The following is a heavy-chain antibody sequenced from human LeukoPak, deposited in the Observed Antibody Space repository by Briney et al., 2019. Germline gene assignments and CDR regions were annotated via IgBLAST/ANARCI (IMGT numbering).Heavy chain of an antibody. V-gene: IGHV7-4-1*02. CDR2: INTNTGNP. CDR3: ARTQQQLPLNYYYMDV. J-gene: IGHJ6*03. D-gene: IGHD6-13*01. CDR1: GYTSTSYA. Sequence: ASVKVSCKASGYTSTSYAMNWVRQAPGQGLEWMGWINTNTGNPTYAQGFTGRFVFSLDTSVSTAYLQISSLKAEDTAVYYCARTQQQLPLNYYYMDVWGKGTTVTVSS.